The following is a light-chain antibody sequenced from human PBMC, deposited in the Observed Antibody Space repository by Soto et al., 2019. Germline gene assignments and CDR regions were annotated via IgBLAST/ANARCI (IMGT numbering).Light chain of an antibody. Sequence: QSALTQPASVSGSPGQSITISCTGTSSDVGGYNYVSWYQQHPGKAPKLMIYDVSNRPSGVSNRCSGSKSGNTASLTISGLQAEDQDDYYCRSYTSSSTVVFGGGTKLTL. J-gene: IGLJ2*01. CDR2: DVS. CDR1: SSDVGGYNY. V-gene: IGLV2-14*01. CDR3: RSYTSSSTVV.